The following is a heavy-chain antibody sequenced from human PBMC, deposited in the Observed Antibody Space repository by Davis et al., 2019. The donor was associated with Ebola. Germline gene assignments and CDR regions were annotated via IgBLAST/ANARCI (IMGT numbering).Heavy chain of an antibody. CDR1: GITASASD. Sequence: GGSLRLSCAASGITASASDMSWVRQAPGKGLEWVSIITTGGGTSYSDSVKGRFTISRDTSKNTLFLQMDSLRGEDTGVYFCARSPGFGLDFQLWGQGTRVIVSS. V-gene: IGHV3-53*01. D-gene: IGHD3-9*01. CDR3: ARSPGFGLDFQL. CDR2: ITTGGGT. J-gene: IGHJ1*01.